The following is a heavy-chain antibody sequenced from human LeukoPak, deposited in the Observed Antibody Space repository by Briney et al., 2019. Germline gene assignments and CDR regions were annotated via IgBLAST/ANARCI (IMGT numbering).Heavy chain of an antibody. CDR1: GFTFSSYA. D-gene: IGHD3-22*01. J-gene: IGHJ4*02. CDR3: ARDRVGTMIVVVTAFDY. CDR2: ISYDGSNK. V-gene: IGHV3-30*04. Sequence: GRSLRLSCAASGFTFSSYAMHWVRQAPGKGLEWVAVISYDGSNKYYADSVKGRFTISRDNSKNTLYLQMNSLRAEDTAVYYCARDRVGTMIVVVTAFDYWGQGTLVTVSS.